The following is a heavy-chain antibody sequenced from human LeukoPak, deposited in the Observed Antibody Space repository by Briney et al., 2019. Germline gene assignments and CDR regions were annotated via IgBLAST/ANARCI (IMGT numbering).Heavy chain of an antibody. J-gene: IGHJ6*03. D-gene: IGHD1-26*01. Sequence: HPGGSLRRSCAASGFNFSNYAMHWVRQAPGRGLQWVAVLSYDGNAEYYEDSVKGRFSVSRDNSKNILFLQMSRLRGEDTAVYYCARDVGADYYYYYYMDVWGKGTTVSVSS. CDR2: LSYDGNAE. CDR1: GFNFSNYA. CDR3: ARDVGADYYYYYYMDV. V-gene: IGHV3-30-3*01.